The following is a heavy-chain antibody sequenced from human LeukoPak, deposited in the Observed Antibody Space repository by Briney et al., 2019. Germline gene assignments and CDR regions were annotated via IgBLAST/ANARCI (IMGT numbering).Heavy chain of an antibody. D-gene: IGHD4-17*01. CDR3: ARGGTVTTGGLDY. V-gene: IGHV3-30*02. CDR1: GFTFSSYG. CDR2: IRYDGSNK. J-gene: IGHJ4*02. Sequence: GGSLRLSCAASGFTFSSYGMHWVRQAPGKGLEWVAFIRYDGSNKYYADSVKGRFTISRDNSKNTLYLQMNSLRAEDTAVYYCARGGTVTTGGLDYWGQGTLVTVSS.